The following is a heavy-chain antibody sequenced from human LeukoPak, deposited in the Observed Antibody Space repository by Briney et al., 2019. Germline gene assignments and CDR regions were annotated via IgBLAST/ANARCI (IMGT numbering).Heavy chain of an antibody. V-gene: IGHV3-74*01. D-gene: IGHD5-24*01. J-gene: IGHJ4*02. Sequence: GGSLRLSCAASGFTFTRHWMHWVRQAPGKGLEWVSRIKTDGTNTIYADFVEGRFTISRDNARNTLYLQMSSLRAGDTAVYYCGGSEDGYIDYWGQGTLVTVSS. CDR2: IKTDGTNT. CDR3: GGSEDGYIDY. CDR1: GFTFTRHW.